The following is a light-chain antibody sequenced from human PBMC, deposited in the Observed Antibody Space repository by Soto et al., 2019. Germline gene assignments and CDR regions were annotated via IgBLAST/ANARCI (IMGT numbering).Light chain of an antibody. CDR3: QQYGSSRWT. V-gene: IGKV3-20*01. J-gene: IGKJ1*01. CDR1: QSVSSSY. Sequence: EIVLTQSPGTLSLSPGERATLSCRASQSVSSSYLAWYHQKPRQAHSLLSYGASSRPTCIPDRCSGSESGTDFTLTISRLDPADFAVYYCQQYGSSRWTFGQGTKV. CDR2: GAS.